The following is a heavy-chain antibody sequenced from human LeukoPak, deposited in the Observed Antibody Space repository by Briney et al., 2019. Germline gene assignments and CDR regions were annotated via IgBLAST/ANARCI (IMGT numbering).Heavy chain of an antibody. Sequence: GGSLRLSCAASGFTVSSNYMSWVRQAPGKGLEWVSVIYSGGSTYYADSVKGRFTISRDNSKNTLYLQMNSLRAEDTAVCYCASEKWDAFDIWGQGTMVTVSS. CDR1: GFTVSSNY. D-gene: IGHD2-8*01. J-gene: IGHJ3*02. CDR2: IYSGGST. V-gene: IGHV3-53*01. CDR3: ASEKWDAFDI.